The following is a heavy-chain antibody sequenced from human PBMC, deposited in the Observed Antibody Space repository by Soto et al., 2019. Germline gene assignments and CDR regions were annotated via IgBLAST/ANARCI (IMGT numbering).Heavy chain of an antibody. D-gene: IGHD6-19*01. Sequence: PGGSLRLSCAASGFTFSSYGMHWVRQAPGKGLEWVAVISYDGSNKYYADSVKGRFTISRDNSKNTLYLQMNSLRAEDTDVYYCAKDLGDPYSSGWYESDYWGQGTLVTVS. CDR3: AKDLGDPYSSGWYESDY. CDR1: GFTFSSYG. V-gene: IGHV3-30*18. J-gene: IGHJ4*02. CDR2: ISYDGSNK.